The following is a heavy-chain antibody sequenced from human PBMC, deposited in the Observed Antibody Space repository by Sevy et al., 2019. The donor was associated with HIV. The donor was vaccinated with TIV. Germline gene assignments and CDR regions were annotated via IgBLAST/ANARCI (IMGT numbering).Heavy chain of an antibody. CDR2: IYYDGSRT. V-gene: IGHV3-33*08. CDR1: GFTFSHYT. CDR3: TRVRGLLGWFDS. Sequence: GGSLRLSCAASGFTFSHYTIHWVRQAPGKGLEWVSVIYYDGSRTSYADSVKGRFTISRDNSKNMLFLQMNSLRAEDTAVYYCTRVRGLLGWFDSWGQGTLVTVSS. J-gene: IGHJ5*01. D-gene: IGHD3-10*01.